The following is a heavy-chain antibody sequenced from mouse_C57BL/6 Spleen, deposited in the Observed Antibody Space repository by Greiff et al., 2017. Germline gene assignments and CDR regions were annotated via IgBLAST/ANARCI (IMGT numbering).Heavy chain of an antibody. V-gene: IGHV1-64*01. Sequence: QVHVKQPGAELVKPGASVKLSCKASGYTFTSYWMHWVKQRPGQGLEWIGMIHPNSGSTNYNEKFKSKATLTVDKSSSTAYMQLSSLTSEDSAVYYCARDYYGPYYFDYWGQGTTLTVSS. D-gene: IGHD1-1*01. J-gene: IGHJ2*01. CDR1: GYTFTSYW. CDR2: IHPNSGST. CDR3: ARDYYGPYYFDY.